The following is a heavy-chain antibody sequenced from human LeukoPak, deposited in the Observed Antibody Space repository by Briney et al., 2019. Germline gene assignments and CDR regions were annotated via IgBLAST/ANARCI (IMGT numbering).Heavy chain of an antibody. V-gene: IGHV1-46*01. CDR2: IRPGGDGP. Sequence: ASVKVSCKASGNSLSNYHMHWVRQAPGQGLEWLGIIRPGGDGPSYAQKFQGRVTMTRDMSTSTVYMELSSLTSDDTAVYYCGRDPTYRNYFDSWGQGTLVTVSS. CDR3: GRDPTYRNYFDS. D-gene: IGHD1-1*01. J-gene: IGHJ4*02. CDR1: GNSLSNYH.